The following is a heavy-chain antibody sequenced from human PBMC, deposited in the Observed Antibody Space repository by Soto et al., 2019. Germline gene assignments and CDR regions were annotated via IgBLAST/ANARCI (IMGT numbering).Heavy chain of an antibody. V-gene: IGHV3-30*03. D-gene: IGHD3-16*01. Sequence: GGALRLSCVGPGFNFRGYGMHWVRQAPGRGLEWVAFISYDANNRNYADSVKGRFTISRDNFKNTLFLQMSSLKDEDTALYYCATAFPMGAPFYFDYWGKGTLVTVSS. CDR3: ATAFPMGAPFYFDY. J-gene: IGHJ4*02. CDR2: ISYDANNR. CDR1: GFNFRGYG.